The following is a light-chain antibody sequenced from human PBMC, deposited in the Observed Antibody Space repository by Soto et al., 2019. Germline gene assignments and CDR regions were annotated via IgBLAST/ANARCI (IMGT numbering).Light chain of an antibody. CDR2: DVS. CDR3: SSYTTTGTKV. Sequence: QYVMTHPASVSWSPGHAITLSCTGTTSDVGGFDYVSWYQQHPGKAPKLMIFDVSNRPSGVSDRFSGSKSGNTASLTISGLQAEDEADYYCSSYTTTGTKVFGTGTKVTVL. V-gene: IGLV2-14*03. CDR1: TSDVGGFDY. J-gene: IGLJ1*01.